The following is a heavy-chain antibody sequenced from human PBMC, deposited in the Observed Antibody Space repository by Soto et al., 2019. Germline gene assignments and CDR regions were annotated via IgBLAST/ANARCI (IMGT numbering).Heavy chain of an antibody. D-gene: IGHD5-12*01. CDR1: GFTFRSYA. J-gene: IGHJ3*02. Sequence: GGSLRLSCAASGFTFRSYAMSWVRQAPGKGLEWVSAISGSGGSTYYADSVKGRFTISRDNSKNTLYLQMNSLRAEDTAVYYYANGYSGYGRPYDAFDIWGQGTMVTVSS. CDR2: ISGSGGST. CDR3: ANGYSGYGRPYDAFDI. V-gene: IGHV3-23*01.